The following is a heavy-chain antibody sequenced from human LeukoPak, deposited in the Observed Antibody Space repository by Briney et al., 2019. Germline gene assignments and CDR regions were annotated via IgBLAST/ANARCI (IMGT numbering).Heavy chain of an antibody. D-gene: IGHD3-10*01. CDR2: IRYDGSNK. V-gene: IGHV3-30*02. J-gene: IGHJ4*02. CDR1: GFTFSSYG. CDR3: AKGCCYGSGSSIY. Sequence: GGSLSLSCAASGFTFSSYGMHWVRQAPGKGLEWVAFIRYDGSNKYYADSVKGRFTISRDNSKNTLYLQMNSLRAEDTAVYYCAKGCCYGSGSSIYWGQGTLVTVSS.